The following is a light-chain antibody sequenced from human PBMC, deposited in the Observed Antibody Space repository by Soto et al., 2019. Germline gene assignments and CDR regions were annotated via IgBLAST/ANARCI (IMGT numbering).Light chain of an antibody. CDR2: DAS. V-gene: IGKV1-39*01. J-gene: IGKJ2*01. Sequence: DIQMTQSPSTLSASVGDRVTITCRASQSISSYVNWYQQKPGKAPKVLIYDASSLQSGVPSRFSGSGSGTDFTLTITSLQPEDFATYYCQQTYSTPPNFGQGTKLE. CDR3: QQTYSTPPN. CDR1: QSISSY.